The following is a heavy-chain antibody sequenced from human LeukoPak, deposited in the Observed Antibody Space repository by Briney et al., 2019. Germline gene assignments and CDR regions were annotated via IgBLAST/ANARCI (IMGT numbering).Heavy chain of an antibody. CDR1: GFSFTTYA. J-gene: IGHJ4*02. Sequence: GGSLRLSCAASGFSFTTYAMSWVRQVPGRGLEWVSGISGSGGNTYYADSVKGRFTISRDSSKNTLYLQMSSLRVEDTAVYYCVKRGVAGKAPRSYFDCWGQGTLVTVSS. CDR3: VKRGVAGKAPRSYFDC. V-gene: IGHV3-23*01. D-gene: IGHD6-19*01. CDR2: ISGSGGNT.